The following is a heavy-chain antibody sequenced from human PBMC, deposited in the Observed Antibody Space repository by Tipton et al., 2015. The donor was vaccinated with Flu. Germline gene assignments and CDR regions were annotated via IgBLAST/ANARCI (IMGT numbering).Heavy chain of an antibody. CDR1: GFTFSSYA. Sequence: SLRLSCAASGFTFSSYAMHWVRQAPGKGLEWVAGIWYDGSNKYYADSVKGRFTISRDNSKNTLYLQMNSLRAEDTAVYYCARGYDILTDGGGYFDYWGRGILVTVSS. CDR2: IWYDGSNK. V-gene: IGHV3-33*01. J-gene: IGHJ4*02. D-gene: IGHD3-9*01. CDR3: ARGYDILTDGGGYFDY.